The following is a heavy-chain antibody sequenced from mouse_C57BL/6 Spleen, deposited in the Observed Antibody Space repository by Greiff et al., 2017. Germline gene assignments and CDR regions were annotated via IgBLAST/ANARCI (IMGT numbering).Heavy chain of an antibody. J-gene: IGHJ4*01. CDR2: ISSGSSTI. Sequence: EVKLMESGGGLVKPGGSLKLSCAASGFTFSDYGMHWVRQAPEKGLEWVAYISSGSSTIYYADTVKGRFTISRDNAKYALFLQMTSLRSEDTAMYYCARPPIYDGYRDYAMDYWGQGTSVTVSS. V-gene: IGHV5-17*01. CDR3: ARPPIYDGYRDYAMDY. D-gene: IGHD2-3*01. CDR1: GFTFSDYG.